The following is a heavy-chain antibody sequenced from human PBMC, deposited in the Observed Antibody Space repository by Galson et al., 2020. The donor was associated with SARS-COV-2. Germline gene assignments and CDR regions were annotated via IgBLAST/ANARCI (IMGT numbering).Heavy chain of an antibody. Sequence: ETSETLSLTCTVSRGSISYHYLSWVRQPPGKGLEWIGFIYDSGTTNYNPSLKSRVTMSLDRPKNQVSLKLNSVTAADTAVYYCAKLAEGRRSSKYYWGQGTLVTVSA. CDR3: AKLAEGRRSSKYY. V-gene: IGHV4-59*08. CDR2: IYDSGTT. J-gene: IGHJ4*02. CDR1: RGSISYHY. D-gene: IGHD1-26*01.